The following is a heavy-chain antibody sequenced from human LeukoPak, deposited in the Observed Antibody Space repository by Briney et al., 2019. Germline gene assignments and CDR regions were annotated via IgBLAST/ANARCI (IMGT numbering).Heavy chain of an antibody. D-gene: IGHD3-10*01. CDR3: AKVAKYYYGPETYYFFEQ. CDR2: INQDGTEK. CDR1: RFPFSTYW. V-gene: IGHV3-7*01. Sequence: SGGSLRLSCAASRFPFSTYWMSWVRQAPGKGLEWVANINQDGTEKYYVDSVKGRFTISRDYAKNSLYLQMNSLRVEDTAIYYCAKVAKYYYGPETYYFFEQWGQGTPVTASS. J-gene: IGHJ4*02.